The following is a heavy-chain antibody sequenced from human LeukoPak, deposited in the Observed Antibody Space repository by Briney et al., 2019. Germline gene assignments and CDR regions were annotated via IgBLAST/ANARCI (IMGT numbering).Heavy chain of an antibody. Sequence: PGGSLRLSCAASGFTFSSYWMSWVRQAPGKGLEWVANINQDGSGKYYVDSVKGRFTISRDNAKNSLYLQMNSLRAEDTAVYYCARPHTIFGVAKYFQHWGQGTLVTVSS. D-gene: IGHD3-3*01. CDR3: ARPHTIFGVAKYFQH. V-gene: IGHV3-7*01. J-gene: IGHJ1*01. CDR1: GFTFSSYW. CDR2: INQDGSGK.